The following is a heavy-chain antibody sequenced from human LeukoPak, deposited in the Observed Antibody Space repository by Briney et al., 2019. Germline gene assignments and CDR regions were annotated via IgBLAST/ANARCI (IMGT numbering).Heavy chain of an antibody. J-gene: IGHJ4*02. CDR1: GYTFTVYY. V-gene: IGHV1-2*02. CDR2: INPNSGGT. D-gene: IGHD2-2*01. CDR3: ASPTYAGEYYFDY. Sequence: ASVTVSFTSSGYTFTVYYLHWVRQAPGQGLEWMGWINPNSGGTNYAHKFQGRVTMTRDTSISTAYMELSRLRFADTAVYYCASPTYAGEYYFDYWGQGNLVTASS.